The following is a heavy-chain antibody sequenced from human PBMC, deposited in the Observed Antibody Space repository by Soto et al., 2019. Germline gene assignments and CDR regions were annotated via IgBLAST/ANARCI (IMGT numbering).Heavy chain of an antibody. CDR1: GYTFTDYY. D-gene: IGHD5-18*01. CDR3: TREKSENSDGIYDAFDT. CDR2: MNPKSGGA. J-gene: IGHJ3*02. Sequence: GSVKVSCKPSGYTFTDYYTHWVRQAPGQGLEWMGWMNPKSGGAYFAQKFQGRVTLTRDTSIGTAYIEVNSLTSDDTAVYFCTREKSENSDGIYDAFDTWGQGTTVNVSS. V-gene: IGHV1-2*02.